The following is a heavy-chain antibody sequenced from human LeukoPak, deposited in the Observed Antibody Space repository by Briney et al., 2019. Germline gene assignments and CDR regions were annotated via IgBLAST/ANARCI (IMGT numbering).Heavy chain of an antibody. D-gene: IGHD6-6*01. Sequence: ASVKVSCKASGYTFTSYGISWVRQAPGQGLEWMGWISAYNGNTNYAQKLQGRVTITADESTSTAYMELSRLRSGDTAVYYCARDNSSIAARHPFDYWGQGTLVTVSS. CDR2: ISAYNGNT. CDR3: ARDNSSIAARHPFDY. V-gene: IGHV1-18*01. J-gene: IGHJ4*02. CDR1: GYTFTSYG.